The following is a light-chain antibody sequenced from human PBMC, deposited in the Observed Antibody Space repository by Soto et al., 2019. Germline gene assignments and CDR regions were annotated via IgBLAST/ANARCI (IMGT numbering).Light chain of an antibody. V-gene: IGKV3-15*01. CDR1: ESVSNN. Sequence: EIVMTQSPATLSVSPGERATLSCRASESVSNNLAWYQQKPGQAPRLLIYHASTRATGIPARFSGSGSGTELTLTITSLQPEDSAAYYCPQYNKWPLTFGGGTKVEIK. CDR3: PQYNKWPLT. J-gene: IGKJ4*01. CDR2: HAS.